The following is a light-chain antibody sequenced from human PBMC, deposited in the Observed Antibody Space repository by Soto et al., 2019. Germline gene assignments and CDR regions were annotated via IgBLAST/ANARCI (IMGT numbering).Light chain of an antibody. CDR2: DAS. V-gene: IGKV3-11*01. Sequence: EIVLTQSPATLSLSPGERVTLSCRASQSVGTYLAWYQQKPGQAPRLLIYDASNRATGIPARFSGSGSGTAFTLTISSLEPEDFAVYYCQQRSSWPPMYTFGQGTNLEIK. J-gene: IGKJ2*01. CDR1: QSVGTY. CDR3: QQRSSWPPMYT.